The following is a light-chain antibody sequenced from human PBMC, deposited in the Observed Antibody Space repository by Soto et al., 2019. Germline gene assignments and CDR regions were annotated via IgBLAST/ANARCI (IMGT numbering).Light chain of an antibody. CDR1: SSDVGGYNY. Sequence: QSALTQPASVSGSPGQSITISCTGTSSDVGGYNYVSWYQQHPGKAPKLMIYEVSNRPSGVSNRFSGSKSRNTASLTISGLQAEDEADYYCSSYRSSSTPLIFGTGTKLTVL. CDR2: EVS. CDR3: SSYRSSSTPLI. V-gene: IGLV2-14*01. J-gene: IGLJ1*01.